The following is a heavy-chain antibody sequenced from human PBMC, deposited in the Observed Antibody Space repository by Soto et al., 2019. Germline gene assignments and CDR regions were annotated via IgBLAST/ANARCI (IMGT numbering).Heavy chain of an antibody. V-gene: IGHV4-39*01. J-gene: IGHJ5*02. Sequence: PSETLSLTCTVSGGSISSSYYWGWIRQPPGKGLEWIGNINYSGTTYYNPSLKGRVIISVDTSRNQFSLNLSSVTAADTAVYYCAESRSGFGNWFDPWGQGTLVTVSS. CDR3: AESRSGFGNWFDP. CDR2: INYSGTT. CDR1: GGSISSSYY. D-gene: IGHD6-25*01.